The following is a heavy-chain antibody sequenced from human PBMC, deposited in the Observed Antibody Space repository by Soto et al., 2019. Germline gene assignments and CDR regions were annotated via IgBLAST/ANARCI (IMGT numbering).Heavy chain of an antibody. CDR3: LRLQRLGYHRDKFSY. V-gene: IGHV4-39*01. Sequence: SETLSLTCTVSGGSISSSSYYWGWIRQPPGKGLEWIGSIYYSGSTYYNPSLKSRVTISVDTSKNQFSLKLSSVTAADTAVYYCLRLQRLGYHRDKFSYWRQGTLDTGSS. J-gene: IGHJ4*02. CDR1: GGSISSSSYY. CDR2: IYYSGST. D-gene: IGHD1-1*01.